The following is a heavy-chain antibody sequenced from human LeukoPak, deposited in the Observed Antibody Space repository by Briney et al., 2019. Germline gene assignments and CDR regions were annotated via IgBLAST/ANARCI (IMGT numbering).Heavy chain of an antibody. CDR2: IYYSGTT. CDR3: ARENTNLGYLDY. Sequence: PSETLSLTCTVSGSTIRSVGYLWSWIRQHPGKGLDYIGYIYYSGTTYYNPSLESRLTISVDMSKNQFSLSLSSVTAADTAVYFCARENTNLGYLDYWGQGALVTVSS. D-gene: IGHD2-15*01. J-gene: IGHJ4*02. CDR1: GSTIRSVGYL. V-gene: IGHV4-31*03.